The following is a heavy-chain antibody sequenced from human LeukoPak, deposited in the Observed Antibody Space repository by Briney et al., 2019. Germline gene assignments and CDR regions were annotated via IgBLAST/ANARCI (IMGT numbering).Heavy chain of an antibody. J-gene: IGHJ6*02. V-gene: IGHV4-34*01. CDR2: INHSGST. CDR3: ARHPYYYYGMDV. Sequence: PSETLSLTCAVYGGSFSGYYWSWIRQPPGKGLEWIGEINHSGSTNYNPSLKSRVTISVDTSKNQFSLKLSPVTAADTAVYYCARHPYYYYGMDVWGQGTTVTVSS. CDR1: GGSFSGYY.